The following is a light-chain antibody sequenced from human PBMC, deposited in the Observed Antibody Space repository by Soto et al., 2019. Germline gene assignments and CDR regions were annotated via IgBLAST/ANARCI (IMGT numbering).Light chain of an antibody. V-gene: IGKV3-20*01. CDR2: GAS. CDR3: QLRRT. Sequence: VLTQPPATLSLSPGERATLSCRASLNVNSYLAWYQQKPGQAPRLLIYGASSRATGIPHRFSGTGSGTDFTLTISRLEPEDFAVYYCQLRRTFGQGTKVDIK. J-gene: IGKJ1*01. CDR1: LNVNSY.